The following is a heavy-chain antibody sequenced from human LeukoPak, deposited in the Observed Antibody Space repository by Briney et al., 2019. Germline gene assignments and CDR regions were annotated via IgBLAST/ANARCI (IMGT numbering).Heavy chain of an antibody. J-gene: IGHJ4*02. CDR3: ARGAYSSGWSAGD. CDR2: IYTSGST. V-gene: IGHV4-61*02. CDR1: GGSISSGSYY. D-gene: IGHD6-19*01. Sequence: SQTLSLTCTVSGGSISSGSYYWSWIRQPAGKGLEWIGRIYTSGSTNYNPSLKSRVTISVDTSKNQFSLKLSSVTAADTAVDYCARGAYSSGWSAGDWGQGTLVTVSS.